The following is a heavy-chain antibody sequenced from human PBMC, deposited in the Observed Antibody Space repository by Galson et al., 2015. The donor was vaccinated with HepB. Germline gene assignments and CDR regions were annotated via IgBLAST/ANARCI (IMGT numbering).Heavy chain of an antibody. D-gene: IGHD3-16*01. J-gene: IGHJ5*02. V-gene: IGHV1-8*01. Sequence: SVKVSCKASGYTFTSYDINWVRQATGQGLEWMGWMNPNSGNTGYAQKFQGRVTMTRNTSISTAYMELSSLRSEDTAVYYCARGQNGFVGDLFDPWGQGTLVTVSS. CDR1: GYTFTSYD. CDR3: ARGQNGFVGDLFDP. CDR2: MNPNSGNT.